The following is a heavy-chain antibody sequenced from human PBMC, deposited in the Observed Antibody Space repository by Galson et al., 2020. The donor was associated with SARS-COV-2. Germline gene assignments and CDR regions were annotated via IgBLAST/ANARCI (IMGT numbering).Heavy chain of an antibody. CDR3: ARGIDSGYSGYGVAVY. V-gene: IGHV3-30-3*01. J-gene: IGHJ4*02. CDR2: ISYDGSNK. CDR1: GFTFSSYA. D-gene: IGHD5-12*01. Sequence: GESLKISCAASGFTFSSYAMHWVRQAPGKGLEWVAVISYDGSNKYYADSVKGRFTISRDNSKNTLYLQMNSLRAEDTAVYYCARGIDSGYSGYGVAVYGGQGTLVTVSS.